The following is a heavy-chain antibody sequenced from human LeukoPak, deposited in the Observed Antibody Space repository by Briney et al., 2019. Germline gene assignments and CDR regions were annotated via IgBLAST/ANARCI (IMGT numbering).Heavy chain of an antibody. J-gene: IGHJ4*02. Sequence: GESLKISCKCPGYRFTSYFTGWVRHMPRQGLEWRGISYPGDSDTRYSPSFQGQVTISADKSISTAYLQWSSLKASDTAMYYCARSPPSLHYYGSGYSDYWGQGTLVTVSS. CDR3: ARSPPSLHYYGSGYSDY. D-gene: IGHD3-10*01. CDR1: GYRFTSYF. V-gene: IGHV5-51*01. CDR2: SYPGDSDT.